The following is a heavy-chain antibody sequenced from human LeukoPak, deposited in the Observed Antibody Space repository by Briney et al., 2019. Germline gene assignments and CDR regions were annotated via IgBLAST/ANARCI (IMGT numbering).Heavy chain of an antibody. CDR2: IYYSGST. J-gene: IGHJ4*02. CDR1: GGSISSYY. V-gene: IGHV4-59*01. Sequence: SETLSLTCTVSGGSISSYYWSWIRQPPGKGLEGIGYIYYSGSTNYNPSLKSRVTISVDTSKNQFSLKLSSVTAADTAVYYCARVVRYSYVIDHWGQGTLVTVSS. CDR3: ARVVRYSYVIDH. D-gene: IGHD5-18*01.